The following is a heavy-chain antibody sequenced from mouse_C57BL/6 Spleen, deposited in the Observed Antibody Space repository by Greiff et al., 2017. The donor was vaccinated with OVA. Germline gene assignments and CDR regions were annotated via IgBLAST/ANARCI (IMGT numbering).Heavy chain of an antibody. CDR3: ARSEGNYYWEFDV. J-gene: IGHJ1*03. CDR2: INPGSGGT. V-gene: IGHV1-54*01. Sequence: VQLKESGAELVRPGTSVKVSCKASGYAFTNYLIEWVKQRPGQGLEWIGVINPGSGGTNYNGKFKGKATLTADKSSSTAYMQPSRLTSEDSAVSVCARSEGNYYWEFDVWGTGTTVTVSA. CDR1: GYAFTNYL. D-gene: IGHD2-1*01.